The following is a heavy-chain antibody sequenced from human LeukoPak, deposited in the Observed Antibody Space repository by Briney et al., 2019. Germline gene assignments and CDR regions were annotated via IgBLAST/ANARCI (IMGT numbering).Heavy chain of an antibody. V-gene: IGHV1-2*02. Sequence: ASVKVSCKASGYTFTGYYMHWVRQAPGQGLEWMGWINPNSGGTNYAQKFQGRVTMTRDTSISTAYMELSRLRSDDTAVYYCARALSIVEATNYWGQGTLVTVSS. CDR3: ARALSIVEATNY. J-gene: IGHJ4*02. CDR1: GYTFTGYY. CDR2: INPNSGGT. D-gene: IGHD1-26*01.